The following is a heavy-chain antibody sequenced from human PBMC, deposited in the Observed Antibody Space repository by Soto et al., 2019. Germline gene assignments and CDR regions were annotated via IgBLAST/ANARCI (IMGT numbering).Heavy chain of an antibody. J-gene: IGHJ5*02. Sequence: PGGSLRLSCAASGFTFSSYSMNWVRQAPGKGLEWVSYISSSSSTIYYADSVKGRFTISRDNAKNSLYLQMNSLRDEDTAVYYCARDGIHDYGIDNWFDPWGQGTLVTVSS. V-gene: IGHV3-48*02. CDR3: ARDGIHDYGIDNWFDP. CDR1: GFTFSSYS. D-gene: IGHD4-17*01. CDR2: ISSSSSTI.